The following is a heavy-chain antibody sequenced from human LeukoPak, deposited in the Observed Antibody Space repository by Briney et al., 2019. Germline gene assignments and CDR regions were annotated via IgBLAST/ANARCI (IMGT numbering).Heavy chain of an antibody. CDR1: GFIFNNYA. D-gene: IGHD3-10*01. V-gene: IGHV3-23*01. J-gene: IGHJ3*02. Sequence: PGVSLRLSCAASGFIFNNYAMNWVRQAPGKGLEWVSTISDSGDQRFGADSVRGRFNISRDNSKNTLYLQMSSLRADDTAIYYCAKRLGIRGVIPDAFDIWGPGTMVTVSS. CDR2: ISDSGDQR. CDR3: AKRLGIRGVIPDAFDI.